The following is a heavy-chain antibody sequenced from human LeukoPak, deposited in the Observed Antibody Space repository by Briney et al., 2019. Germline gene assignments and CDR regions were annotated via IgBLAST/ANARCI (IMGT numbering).Heavy chain of an antibody. CDR3: ARVMGGYFDL. CDR2: ISSSSSTI. V-gene: IGHV3-48*01. J-gene: IGHJ2*01. Sequence: GGSLRLSCAASGFTFSSYSMNWVRQAPGKGLEWVSYISSSSSTIYYADSVKGRFTISRDNAKNSLYLQMNSRRAEDTAVYYCARVMGGYFDLWGRGTLVTVSS. D-gene: IGHD3-16*01. CDR1: GFTFSSYS.